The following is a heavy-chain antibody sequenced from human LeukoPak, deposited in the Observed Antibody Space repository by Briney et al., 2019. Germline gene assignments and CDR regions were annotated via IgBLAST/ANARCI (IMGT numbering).Heavy chain of an antibody. D-gene: IGHD6-13*01. V-gene: IGHV1-2*02. J-gene: IGHJ6*03. CDR1: GYTFTGYY. CDR2: INPNSGGT. CDR3: ATGYSSSWYPLGDYYYYMDV. Sequence: ASVKVSCKASGYTFTGYYMHWVRQAPGQGLEWMGWINPNSGGTNYAQKFQGRVTMTRDTSISTAYMELSSLRSEDTAVYYCATGYSSSWYPLGDYYYYMDVWGKGTTVTVSS.